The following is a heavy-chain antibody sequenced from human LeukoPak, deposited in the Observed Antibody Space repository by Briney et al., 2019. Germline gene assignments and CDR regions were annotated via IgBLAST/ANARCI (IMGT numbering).Heavy chain of an antibody. CDR1: GFTFSSCW. J-gene: IGHJ3*02. CDR3: RGIQLWARTYAFDI. CDR2: IKQDGSEK. Sequence: PGGSLRLSCAASGFTFSSCWMSWVRQAPGKGLEWVANIKQDGSEKYYVDSVKGRFTISRDNAKNSLYLQMNSLRAEDTAVYCCRGIQLWARTYAFDIWGQGTMVTVSS. V-gene: IGHV3-7*01. D-gene: IGHD5-18*01.